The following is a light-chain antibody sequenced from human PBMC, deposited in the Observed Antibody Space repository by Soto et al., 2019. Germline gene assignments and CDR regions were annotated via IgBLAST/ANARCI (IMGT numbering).Light chain of an antibody. CDR1: QSISSW. CDR2: DAS. J-gene: IGKJ1*01. Sequence: DIQMTQSPSTLSASVGDRVTITCRASQSISSWLAWYQQRPGKAPKLLIYDASSLQSGVPSRFGGSGSGTEFTLTISSLQPDDFATYYCQQYNSYSPAFGQGTKVDI. V-gene: IGKV1-5*01. CDR3: QQYNSYSPA.